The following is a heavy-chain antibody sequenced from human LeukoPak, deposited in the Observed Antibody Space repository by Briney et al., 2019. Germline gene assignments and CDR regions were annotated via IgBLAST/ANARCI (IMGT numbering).Heavy chain of an antibody. Sequence: SETLSLTCAVSGYSISSGYYWGWIRQPPGKGLEWIGSIYHSGNTYYNPSLKSRVTISVDTSKNQFSLKLSSVTAADAAVYYCASALIVVVPAASLGAFDIWGQGTMVTVSS. CDR1: GYSISSGYY. J-gene: IGHJ3*02. V-gene: IGHV4-38-2*01. CDR2: IYHSGNT. D-gene: IGHD2-2*01. CDR3: ASALIVVVPAASLGAFDI.